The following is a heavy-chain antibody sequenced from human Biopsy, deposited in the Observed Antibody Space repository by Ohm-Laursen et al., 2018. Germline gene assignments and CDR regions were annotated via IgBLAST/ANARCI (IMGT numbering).Heavy chain of an antibody. Sequence: GSSVKVSCKASGGTFISYAISWVRQAPGQGLEWLGGNIPILGTGNYAQKFQDRVTVAADTSTSTATMELRSLRSDDTAVYYCATKLTGYFHHWGQGTLVIVSS. J-gene: IGHJ1*01. CDR3: ATKLTGYFHH. V-gene: IGHV1-69*06. CDR1: GGTFISYA. D-gene: IGHD3-9*01. CDR2: NIPILGTG.